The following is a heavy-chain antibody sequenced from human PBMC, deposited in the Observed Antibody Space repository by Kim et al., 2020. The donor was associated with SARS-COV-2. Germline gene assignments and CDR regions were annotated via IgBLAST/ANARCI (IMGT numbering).Heavy chain of an antibody. V-gene: IGHV3-23*01. D-gene: IGHD6-19*01. CDR3: AKSLTTGWYYFDF. J-gene: IGHJ4*02. Sequence: YYADSVKGRFTVSRDNSKNTLFLQMHSLGAEETAVYYCAKSLTTGWYYFDFWGQGTLVTVSS.